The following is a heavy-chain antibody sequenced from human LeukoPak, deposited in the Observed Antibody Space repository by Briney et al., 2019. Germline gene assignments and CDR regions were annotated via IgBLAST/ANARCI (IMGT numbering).Heavy chain of an antibody. CDR1: GFTFSSHG. Sequence: GGSLRLSCGASGFTFSSHGMHWVRQAPGRGLEWVAFIRNDGSDKYYADSVKGRFTISRDNSKNTLSVQMNSLRAEDTAVYYCARGGTTFDYWGQGTLVTVSS. V-gene: IGHV3-30*02. CDR3: ARGGTTFDY. J-gene: IGHJ4*02. D-gene: IGHD4-11*01. CDR2: IRNDGSDK.